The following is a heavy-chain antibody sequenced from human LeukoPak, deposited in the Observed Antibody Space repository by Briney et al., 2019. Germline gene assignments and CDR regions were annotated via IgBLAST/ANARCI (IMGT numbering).Heavy chain of an antibody. V-gene: IGHV4-59*01. D-gene: IGHD3-9*01. Sequence: KPSETLSLTCTVSGGSISSYYWSWIRQPPRKGLEWIGYIYYSGSTNYNPSLKSRVTISVDTSKNQFSLKLSSVTAADTAVYYCARDSRGYDILTGYYRYYGMDVWGQGTTVTVSS. CDR2: IYYSGST. CDR1: GGSISSYY. CDR3: ARDSRGYDILTGYYRYYGMDV. J-gene: IGHJ6*02.